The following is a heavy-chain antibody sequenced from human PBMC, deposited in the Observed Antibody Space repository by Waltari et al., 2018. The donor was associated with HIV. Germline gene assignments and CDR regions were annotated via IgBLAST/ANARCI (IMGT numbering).Heavy chain of an antibody. D-gene: IGHD2-8*01. CDR3: ARHPRTNLDYGDY. CDR1: GGSISSSSPS. J-gene: IGHJ4*02. V-gene: IGHV4-39*01. Sequence: QLQLQESGPGLVKPSETLSLTCTVPGGSISSSSPSWGWIRQPPGKGLEWIGSIYYRGSTYYNPSLKSRVTISVDTSKNQFSLKLSSVTAADTAVYYCARHPRTNLDYGDYWGQGTLVTVSS. CDR2: IYYRGST.